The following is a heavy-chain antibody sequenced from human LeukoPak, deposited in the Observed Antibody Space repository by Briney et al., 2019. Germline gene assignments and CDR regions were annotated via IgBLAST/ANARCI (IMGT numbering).Heavy chain of an antibody. CDR1: GFTFNTYW. CDR2: IKSDGSSP. V-gene: IGHV3-74*01. Sequence: GGSLRLSCAASGFTFNTYWMHWVRQAPGKGLVWVSRIKSDGSSPAYADSVRGRFTISRDNAKDTLYLQMNSLRADDTAMYYCAALDHGHDFWGQGTLVTVSS. J-gene: IGHJ4*02. CDR3: AALDHGHDF.